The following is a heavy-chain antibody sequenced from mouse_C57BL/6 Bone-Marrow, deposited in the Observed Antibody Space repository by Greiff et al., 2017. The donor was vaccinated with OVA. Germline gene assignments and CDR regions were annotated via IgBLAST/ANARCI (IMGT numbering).Heavy chain of an antibody. CDR1: GFTFSSYG. D-gene: IGHD1-1*01. V-gene: IGHV5-6*01. CDR3: ARNYGSRAMDY. J-gene: IGHJ4*01. Sequence: EVMLVESGGDLVKPGGSLKLSCAASGFTFSSYGMSWVRQTPDKRLEWVATISSGGSYTYYPDSVKGRFTITRDNAKNTLYLQMSRLKSEDTAMYYCARNYGSRAMDYWGQGTSVTVSS. CDR2: ISSGGSYT.